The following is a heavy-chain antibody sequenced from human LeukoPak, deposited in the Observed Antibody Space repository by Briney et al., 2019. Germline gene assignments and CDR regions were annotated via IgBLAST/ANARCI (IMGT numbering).Heavy chain of an antibody. CDR3: TRLSGDYWNYGGNFDS. CDR1: GFTFSSYA. D-gene: IGHD1-7*01. Sequence: GGSLRLSCAASGFTFSSYAMSWVRQAPGKGLEWVSAISGSGGITYYADSVKGRFTISRDNSKNTLYLQMNSLRAEDTAVYYCTRLSGDYWNYGGNFDSWGQGTLVTVSS. J-gene: IGHJ4*02. V-gene: IGHV3-23*01. CDR2: ISGSGGIT.